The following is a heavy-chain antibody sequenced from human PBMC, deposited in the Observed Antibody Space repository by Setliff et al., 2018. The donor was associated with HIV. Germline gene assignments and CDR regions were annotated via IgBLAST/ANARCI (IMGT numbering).Heavy chain of an antibody. CDR2: INHRGLS. D-gene: IGHD3-3*01. CDR3: ARGGGFWSGQLDY. CDR1: GATIHYHY. Sequence: SETLSLTCSISGATIHYHYWSWIRQPPGKGLEWIGEINHRGLSNFNPSLKSRVSISVDTPRNQFSLKLTSVTAADTAVYYCARGGGFWSGQLDYWGQGTLVTVSS. V-gene: IGHV4-34*01. J-gene: IGHJ4*02.